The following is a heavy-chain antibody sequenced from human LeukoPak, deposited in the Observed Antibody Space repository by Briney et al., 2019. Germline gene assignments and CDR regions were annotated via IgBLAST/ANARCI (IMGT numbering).Heavy chain of an antibody. CDR2: INPNSGGT. CDR3: ARDPRCGGDCYADAFDI. V-gene: IGHV1-2*02. J-gene: IGHJ3*02. D-gene: IGHD2-21*02. Sequence: ASVKVSCKAYGYTFTGYYMHWVRQPPGQGLEWMGWINPNSGGTNYAQKFQGRVTMTRDTSISTAYMELSRLRSDDTAVYYCARDPRCGGDCYADAFDIWGQGTMVTVSS. CDR1: GYTFTGYY.